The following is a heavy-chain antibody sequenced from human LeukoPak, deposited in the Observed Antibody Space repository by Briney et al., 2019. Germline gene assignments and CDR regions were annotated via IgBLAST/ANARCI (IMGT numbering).Heavy chain of an antibody. CDR1: GFTFSSYG. CDR3: ARDLLVVVAATSYGMDV. V-gene: IGHV3-33*01. J-gene: IGHJ6*02. CDR2: IWFVGSNK. Sequence: GGSLRLSCAASGFTFSSYGMHRVGQVPGKGLEWVAVIWFVGSNKYYADSVKGRFTISRDNSKNTLYLQMNSLRAEDTAVYYCARDLLVVVAATSYGMDVWGQGTTVTVSS. D-gene: IGHD2-15*01.